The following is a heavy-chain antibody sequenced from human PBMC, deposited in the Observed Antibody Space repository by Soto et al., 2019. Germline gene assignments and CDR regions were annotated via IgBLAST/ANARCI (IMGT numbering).Heavy chain of an antibody. CDR2: IYYSGST. D-gene: IGHD2-21*01. CDR1: GGSISSGGYY. J-gene: IGHJ6*02. CDR3: AASCVGCGGFNYYGMDV. V-gene: IGHV4-31*03. Sequence: QVQLQESGPGLVKPSQTLSLTCTVSGGSISSGGYYWTWIRQPPGKGLEWIGYIYYSGSTCYNPSLQRRVTISVDTSKNQFSLKLSSVTAADKAVYYCAASCVGCGGFNYYGMDVWGQGTTVTVSS.